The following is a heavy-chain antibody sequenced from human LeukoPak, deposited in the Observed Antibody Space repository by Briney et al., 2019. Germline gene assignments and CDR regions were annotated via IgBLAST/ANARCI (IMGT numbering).Heavy chain of an antibody. CDR2: IHYSGST. CDR1: GGSISSYY. D-gene: IGHD3-22*01. Sequence: SETLSLTCNVSGGSISSYYWSWMRQPPGKGLEWIGYIHYSGSTNYSPSLKSRVTISVDTSKNQFSLKLSSVTAADTAVYYCARDDSSGYPDYWGQGTLVTVSS. J-gene: IGHJ4*02. CDR3: ARDDSSGYPDY. V-gene: IGHV4-59*12.